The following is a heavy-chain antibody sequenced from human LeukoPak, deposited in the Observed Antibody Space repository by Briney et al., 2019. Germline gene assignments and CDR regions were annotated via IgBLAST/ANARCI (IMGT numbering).Heavy chain of an antibody. CDR3: ARCEQLGSYNWFDP. D-gene: IGHD6-6*01. CDR1: GYTFTGYY. V-gene: IGHV1-2*02. Sequence: ASVKVSCKASGYTFTGYYMHWVRQAPGQGLEWMGWINPNSGGTNYAQKFQGRVTMTRDTSISTAYMELSRLRSDDTAVYYCARCEQLGSYNWFDPWGQGTLVTVSS. CDR2: INPNSGGT. J-gene: IGHJ5*02.